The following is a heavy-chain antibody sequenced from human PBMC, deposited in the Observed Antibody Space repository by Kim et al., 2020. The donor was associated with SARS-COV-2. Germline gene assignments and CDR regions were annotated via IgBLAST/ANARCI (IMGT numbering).Heavy chain of an antibody. Sequence: GGSLRLSCAASGFTVSSNYMSWVRQAPGKGLEWVSVIYSGGSTYYADSVKGRFTISRDNSKNTLYLQMNSLRAEDTAVYYCARDWGSKRGHDAFDIWGQGTMVTVSS. CDR2: IYSGGST. CDR1: GFTVSSNY. V-gene: IGHV3-66*02. CDR3: ARDWGSKRGHDAFDI. J-gene: IGHJ3*02. D-gene: IGHD3-16*01.